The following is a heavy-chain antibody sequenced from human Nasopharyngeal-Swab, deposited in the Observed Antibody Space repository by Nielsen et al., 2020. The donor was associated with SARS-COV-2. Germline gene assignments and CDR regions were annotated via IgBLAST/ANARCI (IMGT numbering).Heavy chain of an antibody. Sequence: ASVKVSCKASGYTFTSYDINWVRQATGQGLEWMGWMNPNSGNTGYAQKFQGRVTMTRNTSISTAYMGLSSLRSEDTAVYYCASLSPHSIAAGHYYYMDVWGKGTTVTVSS. CDR2: MNPNSGNT. D-gene: IGHD6-13*01. CDR3: ASLSPHSIAAGHYYYMDV. CDR1: GYTFTSYD. V-gene: IGHV1-8*01. J-gene: IGHJ6*03.